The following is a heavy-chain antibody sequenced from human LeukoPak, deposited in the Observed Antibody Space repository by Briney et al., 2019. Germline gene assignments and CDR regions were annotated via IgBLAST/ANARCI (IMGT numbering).Heavy chain of an antibody. CDR1: GGPISSYY. CDR2: IYYSGST. Sequence: SETLSLTCTVSGGPISSYYWSWIRQPPGKGLEWIGYIYYSGSTNYNPSLKSRVTISVDTSKNQFSLKLSSVTAADTAVYYCARHTGYYYYSSGHYFDYWGQGTLVTVSS. J-gene: IGHJ4*02. CDR3: ARHTGYYYYSSGHYFDY. V-gene: IGHV4-59*08. D-gene: IGHD3-22*01.